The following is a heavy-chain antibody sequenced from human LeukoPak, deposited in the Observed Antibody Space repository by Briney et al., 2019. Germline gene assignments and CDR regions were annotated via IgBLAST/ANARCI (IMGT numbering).Heavy chain of an antibody. J-gene: IGHJ6*02. CDR3: ARQRGWELYYGLDV. Sequence: TASETLSLTCTVSGGSISSYYWSWIRQPPGKGLEWIGYIYYSGSTNYNPSLKSRVTISVDTSKNQFSLKLSSVTAADTAVYYCARQRGWELYYGLDVWGQGTTVTVSS. CDR1: GGSISSYY. CDR2: IYYSGST. V-gene: IGHV4-59*08. D-gene: IGHD1-26*01.